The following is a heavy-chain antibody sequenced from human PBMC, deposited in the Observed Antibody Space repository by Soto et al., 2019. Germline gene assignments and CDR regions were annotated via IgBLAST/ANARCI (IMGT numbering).Heavy chain of an antibody. Sequence: EVQLVESGGGLVQPGGSLRLSCAASGFTFSSYSRNWVRQAPGKGREGVSYISSSSSTIYYADSVKGRFTISRDNAKNSLYLQMNSLRAEDTAVYYCAREWDGDGYNSGWFDPWGQGTLVTVSS. D-gene: IGHD5-12*01. CDR1: GFTFSSYS. J-gene: IGHJ5*02. V-gene: IGHV3-48*01. CDR2: ISSSSSTI. CDR3: AREWDGDGYNSGWFDP.